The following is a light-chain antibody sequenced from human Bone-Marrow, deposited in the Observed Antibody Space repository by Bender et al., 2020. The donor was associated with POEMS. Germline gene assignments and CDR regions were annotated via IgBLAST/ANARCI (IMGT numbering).Light chain of an antibody. CDR2: EVT. J-gene: IGLJ1*01. CDR3: GSYTSSTTLSV. Sequence: QSALTQPASVSGSPGQSITISCTGTSNNVGSYALVSWYQHHPGEAPKLVIYEVTKRPSGASDRFSGAMSGNTASLTISGLQAEDEADYYCGSYTSSTTLSVFGTGTKVTVL. V-gene: IGLV2-14*02. CDR1: SNNVGSYAL.